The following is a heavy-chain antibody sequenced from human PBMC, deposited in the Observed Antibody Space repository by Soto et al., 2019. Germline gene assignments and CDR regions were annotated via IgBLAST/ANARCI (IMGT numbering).Heavy chain of an antibody. J-gene: IGHJ4*02. V-gene: IGHV3-23*01. CDR1: GFTFSTYA. CDR3: AKDRYGDYGGIDY. CDR2: ITGSGGRT. Sequence: GGSLRLSCAASGFTFSTYAMIWVRQAPGEGLEWVSVITGSGGRTYYADSVKGRFTISRDTSKKTLFLQMNSLRAEDTAVYYCAKDRYGDYGGIDYWGQGTMVTVSS. D-gene: IGHD4-17*01.